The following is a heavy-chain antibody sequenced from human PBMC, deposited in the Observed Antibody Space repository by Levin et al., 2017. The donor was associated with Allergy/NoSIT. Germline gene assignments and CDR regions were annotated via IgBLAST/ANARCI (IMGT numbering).Heavy chain of an antibody. CDR3: ARHGTLAVAGDR. CDR1: GGSISSTTYY. Sequence: SQTLSLTCAVSGGSISSTTYYWGWIRQPPGKGLEWIGTIYYSGTTYYNPSLKSRVTISVDTSKNQFSLQLRSVTAADTAVYYCARHGTLAVAGDRWGQGTLVTVSS. D-gene: IGHD6-19*01. J-gene: IGHJ4*02. CDR2: IYYSGTT. V-gene: IGHV4-39*01.